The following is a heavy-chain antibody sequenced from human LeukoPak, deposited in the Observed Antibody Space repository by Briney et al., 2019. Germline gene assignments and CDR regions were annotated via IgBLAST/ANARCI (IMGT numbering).Heavy chain of an antibody. J-gene: IGHJ6*02. CDR2: IYFSGST. Sequence: SETLSFTCTVSGGSISTYYSNWIRQPPGKGLEWVGYIYFSGSTNHNPSLKSRVTISVDPSKNQFSLRLTSVTAADTAVYYCARSDSKHYYYAMDVWGQGTTVTVS. V-gene: IGHV4-59*01. CDR1: GGSISTYY. D-gene: IGHD5-18*01. CDR3: ARSDSKHYYYAMDV.